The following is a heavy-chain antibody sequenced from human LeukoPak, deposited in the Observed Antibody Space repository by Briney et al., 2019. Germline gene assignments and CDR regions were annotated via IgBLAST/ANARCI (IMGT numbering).Heavy chain of an antibody. Sequence: GGSLRLSCAASGFTFSSYAMSWVRQAPGKGLEWVSAISGSGGSTYYADSVKGRFTISRDNSKNTLYLQMNSLRAEDTAVYYCAKGDYDFWSGTNYYYMDVWGKGTTVTVSS. CDR2: ISGSGGST. V-gene: IGHV3-23*01. J-gene: IGHJ6*03. CDR3: AKGDYDFWSGTNYYYMDV. CDR1: GFTFSSYA. D-gene: IGHD3-3*01.